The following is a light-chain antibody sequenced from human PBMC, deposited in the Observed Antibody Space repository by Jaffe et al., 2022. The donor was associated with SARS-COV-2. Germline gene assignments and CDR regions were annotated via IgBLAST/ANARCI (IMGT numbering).Light chain of an antibody. CDR3: QQYYNWPPWT. V-gene: IGKV3-15*01. CDR2: DAS. CDR1: QSVGNT. J-gene: IGKJ1*01. Sequence: EIVLTQSPVTLSVSPGERATLSCRASQSVGNTLAWYQQKPGQAPRLLIYDASARATGVPARFSGSGSGTEFTLTINSLQSEDFAVYYCQQYYNWPPWTFGQGTRVEI.